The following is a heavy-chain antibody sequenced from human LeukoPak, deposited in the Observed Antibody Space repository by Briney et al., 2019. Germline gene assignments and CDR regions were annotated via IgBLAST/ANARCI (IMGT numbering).Heavy chain of an antibody. J-gene: IGHJ4*02. CDR2: ISLTGLT. CDR1: GVSISNTNW. CDR3: SRENGAFSPFGY. V-gene: IGHV4-4*02. D-gene: IGHD2-8*01. Sequence: SGTLSLTCGVSGVSISNTNWWGWVRQPPGQGLEGIGEISLTGLTHYNPSLESRVTVSLDKSKNHLSLNLTSVTAADAALYYCSRENGAFSPFGYWGQGTLVTVLS.